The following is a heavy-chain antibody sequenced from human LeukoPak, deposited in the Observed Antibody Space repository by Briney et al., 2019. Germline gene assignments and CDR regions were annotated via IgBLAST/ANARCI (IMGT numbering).Heavy chain of an antibody. CDR2: IYDSGST. CDR3: ARTPPGSGYDVLDY. V-gene: IGHV4-39*07. CDR1: GGSISSSSYY. J-gene: IGHJ4*02. D-gene: IGHD5-12*01. Sequence: PSETLSLTCTVSGGSISSSSYYWGWIRQPPGKGLEWIGSIYDSGSTYYNPSLKSRVTISVDTSKNQFSLKLSSVTAADTAVYYCARTPPGSGYDVLDYWGQGTLVTVSS.